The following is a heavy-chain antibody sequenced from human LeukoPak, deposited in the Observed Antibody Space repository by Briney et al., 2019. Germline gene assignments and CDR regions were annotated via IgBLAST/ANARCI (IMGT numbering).Heavy chain of an antibody. J-gene: IGHJ4*02. V-gene: IGHV3-48*01. CDR2: ISSSGNAI. Sequence: GGSLRLSCAASGFTFGSFGMNWVRQAPGRGLEWVSYISSSGNAIYYAESVKGRFTISRDNARNSLYLQMDSLRAEDTAVYYCARDARVVVVPAAIGYFDYWGQGTQVTVSS. D-gene: IGHD2-2*01. CDR1: GFTFGSFG. CDR3: ARDARVVVVPAAIGYFDY.